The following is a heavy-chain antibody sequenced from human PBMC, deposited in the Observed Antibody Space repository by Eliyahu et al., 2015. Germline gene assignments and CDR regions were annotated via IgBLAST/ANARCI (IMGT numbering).Heavy chain of an antibody. CDR1: GFPFXSXG. CDR2: ISXDGSNK. CDR3: AKGDGYCSSTSCYVTPFDYYGMDV. Sequence: QVQLVESGGGVVQPGRSLRXSCAASGFPFXSXGMPXVXXAPGKGLEWVAVISXDGSNKYYADSVKGRFTISRDNSKNTLYLQMNSLRAEDTAVYYCAKGDGYCSSTSCYVTPFDYYGMDVWGQGTTVTVSS. J-gene: IGHJ6*02. V-gene: IGHV3-30*18. D-gene: IGHD2-2*03.